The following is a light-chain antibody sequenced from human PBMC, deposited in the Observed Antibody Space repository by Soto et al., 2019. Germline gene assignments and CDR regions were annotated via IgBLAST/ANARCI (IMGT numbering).Light chain of an antibody. CDR3: SSYTSSSTVV. Sequence: QSALTQRASVSGSPGQSITISCTGTSSDVGSYNYVSWYQQHPGKAPKLMIYDVSNRPSGVSNRFSGSKSGNTASLTISGLQADDEADYYCSSYTSSSTVVFGGGTKLTVL. CDR1: SSDVGSYNY. V-gene: IGLV2-14*01. J-gene: IGLJ2*01. CDR2: DVS.